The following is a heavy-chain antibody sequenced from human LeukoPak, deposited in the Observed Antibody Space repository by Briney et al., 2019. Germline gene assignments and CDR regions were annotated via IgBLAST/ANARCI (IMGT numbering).Heavy chain of an antibody. CDR3: ASLTIYDSSGYR. V-gene: IGHV3-53*01. CDR1: GFTVSSNY. Sequence: PGGSLRLSCAASGFTVSSNYMSWVRQAPGKGLEWVSLIYGGGSTYYADSVKGRFSISRDNSKNALYLQMSSLRVEDTAVYYCASLTIYDSSGYRWGQGTLVTVSS. D-gene: IGHD3-22*01. J-gene: IGHJ4*02. CDR2: IYGGGST.